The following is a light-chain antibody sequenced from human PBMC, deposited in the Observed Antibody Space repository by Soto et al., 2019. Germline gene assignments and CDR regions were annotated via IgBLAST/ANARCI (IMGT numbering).Light chain of an antibody. CDR1: QSVNNN. Sequence: EIILTQSPASLSVSPGERATLSCRASQSVNNNLAWYQQKPGQAPRLLIYGASTRATGIPGRFRGSGSGTEFTLTITSLQSEDFAVYYCQQYSNWPLTFGGGTKVEIK. V-gene: IGKV3-15*01. CDR3: QQYSNWPLT. CDR2: GAS. J-gene: IGKJ4*01.